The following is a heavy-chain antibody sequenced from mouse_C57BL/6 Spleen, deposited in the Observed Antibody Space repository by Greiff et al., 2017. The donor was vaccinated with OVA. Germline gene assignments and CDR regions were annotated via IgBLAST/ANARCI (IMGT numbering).Heavy chain of an antibody. D-gene: IGHD1-1*01. V-gene: IGHV1-52*01. J-gene: IGHJ4*01. CDR1: GYTFTSYW. CDR3: ARNYHYYGSKDYAMDY. CDR2: IDPSDSET. Sequence: VQLQQPGAELVRPGSSVKLSCKASGYTFTSYWMHWVKQRPIQGLEWIGNIDPSDSETHYNQKFKDKATLTVDKSSSTAYMQLSSLTSEDSAVYYCARNYHYYGSKDYAMDYWGQGTSVTVSS.